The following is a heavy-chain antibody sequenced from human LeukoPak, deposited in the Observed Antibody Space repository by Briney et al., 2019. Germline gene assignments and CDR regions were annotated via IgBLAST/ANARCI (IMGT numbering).Heavy chain of an antibody. CDR3: AVATRSFLPDYC. D-gene: IGHD5-12*01. V-gene: IGHV3-7*01. J-gene: IGHJ4*02. Sequence: GGSLRLSCAASGLTFSNAWMSWVRQAPGKGLEWVAIINQDGREKHYVDSVKGRFTISRDNAKDSLYLQMNSLRAEDTALYYCAVATRSFLPDYCWGQGTLVTVSS. CDR1: GLTFSNAW. CDR2: INQDGREK.